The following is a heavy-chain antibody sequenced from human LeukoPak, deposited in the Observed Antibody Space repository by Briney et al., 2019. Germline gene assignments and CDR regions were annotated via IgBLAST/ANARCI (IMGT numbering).Heavy chain of an antibody. D-gene: IGHD5-12*01. CDR1: GFTFSSYA. J-gene: IGHJ4*02. CDR3: ARDVQVATIYPLDY. V-gene: IGHV3-23*01. Sequence: GGSLRLSCAASGFTFSSYAMNWVRQAPGKGLEWVSAISGSGSNTYYADSVKGRFTISRDNSKNTLYLQMNSLRAEDTAVYYCARDVQVATIYPLDYWGQGTLVTVSS. CDR2: ISGSGSNT.